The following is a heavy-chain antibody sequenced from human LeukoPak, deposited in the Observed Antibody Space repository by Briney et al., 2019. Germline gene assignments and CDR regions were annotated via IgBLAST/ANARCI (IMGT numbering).Heavy chain of an antibody. CDR3: ARNYTVVVPAAVTPKWYFDL. Sequence: SETLSLTCTVSGGSISSSSYYWGWIRQPPGKGLEWIGSIYYSGSTYYNPSLKSRVTISVDTSKNHFSLKLSSVTAADTPVCHCARNYTVVVPAAVTPKWYFDLWGRGTLVTVSS. D-gene: IGHD2-2*01. J-gene: IGHJ2*01. V-gene: IGHV4-39*02. CDR2: IYYSGST. CDR1: GGSISSSSYY.